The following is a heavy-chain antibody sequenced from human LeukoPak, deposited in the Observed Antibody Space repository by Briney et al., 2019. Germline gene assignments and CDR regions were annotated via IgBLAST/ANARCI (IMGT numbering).Heavy chain of an antibody. CDR3: AASAGTAYYYYGMDV. CDR1: GYSFTSYW. CDR2: IYPGDSDT. D-gene: IGHD6-13*01. J-gene: IGHJ6*02. Sequence: GESLQISCKGSGYSFTSYWIGWVRQMPGKGLEWMGIIYPGDSDTRYSPSFRGQVTISADKSISTAYLQWSSLKASDTAMYYCAASAGTAYYYYGMDVWGQGATVTVSS. V-gene: IGHV5-51*01.